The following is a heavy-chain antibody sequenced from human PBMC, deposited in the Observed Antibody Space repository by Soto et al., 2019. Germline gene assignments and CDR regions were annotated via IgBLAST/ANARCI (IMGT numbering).Heavy chain of an antibody. Sequence: GGSLRLSCAASGFTFSSYAMSWVRQAPGKGLEWVSAISGSGGSTYYADSVKGRFTISRDNSKNTLYLQMNSLRAEDTAVYYCAKATYYYDSSGYNELLTPFDYWGQGTLVTVSS. CDR1: GFTFSSYA. CDR3: AKATYYYDSSGYNELLTPFDY. V-gene: IGHV3-23*01. J-gene: IGHJ4*02. D-gene: IGHD3-22*01. CDR2: ISGSGGST.